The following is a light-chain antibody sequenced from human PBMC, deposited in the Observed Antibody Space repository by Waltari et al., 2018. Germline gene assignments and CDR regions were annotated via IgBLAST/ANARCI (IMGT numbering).Light chain of an antibody. CDR2: SPV. V-gene: IGLV1-44*01. CDR3: AAWDDSLKVVL. J-gene: IGLJ2*01. CDR1: NSTLGGNV. Sequence: QSMLTQPPSASGSPGPRVSTTCSGGNSTLGGNVLNWYKQLPGTAPQLLMYSPVIRPSGVPDRFSGSRSGTSGSLAISGLQSEDEADYYCAAWDDSLKVVLFGGGTKLTVL.